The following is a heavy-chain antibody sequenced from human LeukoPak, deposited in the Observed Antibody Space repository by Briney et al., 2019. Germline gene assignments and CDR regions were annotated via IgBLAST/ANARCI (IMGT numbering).Heavy chain of an antibody. CDR1: GFTFSNYA. J-gene: IGHJ4*02. V-gene: IGHV3-23*01. CDR3: AKDWVAAVGYFDY. D-gene: IGHD6-13*01. CDR2: ISGSGGST. Sequence: GGSLRLSCAASGFTFSNYAMSWVRQAPGKGLESVSGISGSGGSTYYADSVQGRFTISRDNSKNTLYLQMNSLRAEDTAVYYCAKDWVAAVGYFDYWGQGTLVTVSS.